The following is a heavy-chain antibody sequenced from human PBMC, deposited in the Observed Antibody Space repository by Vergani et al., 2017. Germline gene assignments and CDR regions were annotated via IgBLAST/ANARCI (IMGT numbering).Heavy chain of an antibody. CDR2: IKNDGGKS. D-gene: IGHD3-3*01. V-gene: IGHV3-23*01. CDR3: AKDPNDFWSGYSDY. CDR1: GFTFSTHA. Sequence: DVQLLQSGGDLVQPGGSLKLSCVASGFTFSTHAMSWVRQTPGKGLVWVSTIKNDGGKSHYADFVKGRFAISRDNSRNTLYLQMNSLRVEDTAVYYCAKDPNDFWSGYSDYWGQGTLVTVSS. J-gene: IGHJ4*02.